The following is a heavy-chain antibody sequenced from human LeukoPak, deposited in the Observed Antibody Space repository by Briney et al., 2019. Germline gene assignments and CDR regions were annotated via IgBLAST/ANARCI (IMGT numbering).Heavy chain of an antibody. V-gene: IGHV3-30*03. CDR1: GFTFSNYG. CDR2: ISTDGSNK. J-gene: IGHJ3*02. Sequence: PGRSLRLSCAASGFTFSNYGLHWVRQAPGKGLEWVALISTDGSNKDYADSVKGRFTISRDNSKNTLYLQMNSLRAEDTAVYYCPREPLDAFDIWGQGTMVTVSS. CDR3: PREPLDAFDI.